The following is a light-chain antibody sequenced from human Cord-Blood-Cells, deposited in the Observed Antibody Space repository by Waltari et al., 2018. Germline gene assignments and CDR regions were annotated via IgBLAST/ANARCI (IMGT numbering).Light chain of an antibody. J-gene: IGLJ1*01. V-gene: IGLV3-10*01. CDR1: ALPKKY. CDR2: EDS. Sequence: SYELTQPPSVSVSPGQTARITCSGDALPKKYAYWYQQKSGQAPVLVIYEDSKRTSGIPGRFSGSSSGTMATLTISGAQVEDEADYYCYSTDSSGNHYVFGTGTKVTVL. CDR3: YSTDSSGNHYV.